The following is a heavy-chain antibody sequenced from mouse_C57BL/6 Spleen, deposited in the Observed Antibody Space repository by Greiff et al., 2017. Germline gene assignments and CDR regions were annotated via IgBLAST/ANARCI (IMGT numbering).Heavy chain of an antibody. J-gene: IGHJ4*01. D-gene: IGHD2-1*01. Sequence: QVQLQQPGAELVKPGASVKLSCKASGYTFTSYWMHWVKQRPGRGLEWIGRIDPNSGGTKYNEKFKSKATLTVDKPSSTAYMQLSSLTSEDSAVXYCARSLYYGNYNGYAMDYWGQGTSVTVSS. CDR1: GYTFTSYW. CDR2: IDPNSGGT. V-gene: IGHV1-72*01. CDR3: ARSLYYGNYNGYAMDY.